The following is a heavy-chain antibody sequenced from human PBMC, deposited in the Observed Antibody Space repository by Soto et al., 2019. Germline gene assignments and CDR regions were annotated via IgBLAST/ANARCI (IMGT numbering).Heavy chain of an antibody. CDR1: GFTFSSYG. V-gene: IGHV3-15*01. CDR2: IRSKTDGGTI. J-gene: IGHJ4*02. CDR3: TTAHPRGPDY. D-gene: IGHD5-12*01. Sequence: VQLVESGGGVVQPGRSLRLSCAASGFTFSSYGMHWVRQAPGKGLEWVGQIRSKTDGGTIFYPAPVKDRFIISRDDSRNTLYLQMNSLKTEDTAVYYCTTAHPRGPDYWGQGTLVTVST.